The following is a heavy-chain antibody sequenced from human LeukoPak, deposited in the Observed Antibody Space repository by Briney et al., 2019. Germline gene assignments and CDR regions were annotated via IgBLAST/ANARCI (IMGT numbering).Heavy chain of an antibody. CDR3: ASSLYRDYYDSSGYLAPDRYYFDY. CDR1: GGTFSSYA. Sequence: SVKVSCKASGGTFSSYAISWVRQAPGQGLEWMGRIIPILGIANHAQKFQGRVTITADKSTSTAYMELSSLRSEDTAVYYCASSLYRDYYDSSGYLAPDRYYFDYWGQGTLVTVSS. D-gene: IGHD3-22*01. CDR2: IIPILGIA. J-gene: IGHJ4*02. V-gene: IGHV1-69*04.